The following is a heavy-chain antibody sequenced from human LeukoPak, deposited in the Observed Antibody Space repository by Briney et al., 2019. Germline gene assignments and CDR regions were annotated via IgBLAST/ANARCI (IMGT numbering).Heavy chain of an antibody. CDR1: GFTFSSYS. CDR2: ISSSSSTI. D-gene: IGHD6-13*01. J-gene: IGHJ4*02. Sequence: PGGSLRLSCVASGFTFSSYSMNWVRQAPGKGLEWVSYISSSSSTIYYADSVKGRFTISRDNAKNSLYLQMNSLRAEDTAVYYCAREKRGSSWSHFDYWGQGTLVTVSS. V-gene: IGHV3-48*01. CDR3: AREKRGSSWSHFDY.